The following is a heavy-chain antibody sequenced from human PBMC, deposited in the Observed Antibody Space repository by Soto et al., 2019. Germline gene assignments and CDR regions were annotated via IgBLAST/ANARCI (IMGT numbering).Heavy chain of an antibody. CDR3: AGVPGP. CDR2: IYHSGST. CDR1: GGSISSGGYS. V-gene: IGHV4-30-2*01. D-gene: IGHD3-10*01. Sequence: QLQLQESGSGLVKPSQTLSLTCAVSGGSISSGGYSWSWIRQPPGKGLEWIGYIYHSGSTYYNPSLKGRVTISVDRTKNQFSLKLGSGTAADTAGYYGAGVPGPWGQGTLVTVSS. J-gene: IGHJ5*02.